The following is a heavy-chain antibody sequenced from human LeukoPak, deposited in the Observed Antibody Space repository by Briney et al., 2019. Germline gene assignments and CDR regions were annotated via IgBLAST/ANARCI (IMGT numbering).Heavy chain of an antibody. Sequence: SVKVSCKASGGTFSSYAISWVRQAPGQGLEWMGGVIPIFGTANYAQKFQGRVTITADKSTSTAYMELSSLRSEDTAVYYCARALPDALGGIGNAFDIWGQGTMVTVSS. J-gene: IGHJ3*02. D-gene: IGHD3-16*01. CDR3: ARALPDALGGIGNAFDI. V-gene: IGHV1-69*06. CDR2: VIPIFGTA. CDR1: GGTFSSYA.